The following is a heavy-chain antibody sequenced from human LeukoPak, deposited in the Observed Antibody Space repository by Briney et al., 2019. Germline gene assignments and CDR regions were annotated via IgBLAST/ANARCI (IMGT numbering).Heavy chain of an antibody. D-gene: IGHD5-12*01. J-gene: IGHJ5*02. CDR1: GYTSTSYG. V-gene: IGHV1-18*01. CDR3: ARDNLVLNIVGHQSGWFDP. Sequence: GASVKVSCKASGYTSTSYGISWVRQAPGQGLDWMGWISAYNGNTNYAQKLQGRVTMTTDTSTRTAYMELRSLRSDDTAVYYCARDNLVLNIVGHQSGWFDPWGQGTLVTVSS. CDR2: ISAYNGNT.